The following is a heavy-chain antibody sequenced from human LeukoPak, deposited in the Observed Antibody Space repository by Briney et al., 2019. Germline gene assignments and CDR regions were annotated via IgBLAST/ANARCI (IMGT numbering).Heavy chain of an antibody. Sequence: GGSLRLSCAAAGFTFSSYGMDWVRQAPGKGLEWVACIRYDGSNKYYADSVKGRFTISRDISKNTLYLQMNSLRAEDTAVYYCANPRILSSCYYAPLDYWGQGTLVTVSS. CDR3: ANPRILSSCYYAPLDY. J-gene: IGHJ4*02. CDR1: GFTFSSYG. V-gene: IGHV3-30*02. D-gene: IGHD3-22*01. CDR2: IRYDGSNK.